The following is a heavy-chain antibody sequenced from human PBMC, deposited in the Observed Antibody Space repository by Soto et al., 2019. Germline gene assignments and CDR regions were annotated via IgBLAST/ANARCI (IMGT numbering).Heavy chain of an antibody. CDR1: GFTFSSYG. D-gene: IGHD3-10*01. Sequence: GGSLRLSCAASGFTFSSYGMHWVRQAPGKGLEWVAVISYDGSNKYYADSVKGRFTISRDNSKNTLYLQMNSLRAEDTAVYYWGRALSGGAAVASDYWGQGTLVTVSS. V-gene: IGHV3-30*03. CDR3: GRALSGGAAVASDY. CDR2: ISYDGSNK. J-gene: IGHJ4*02.